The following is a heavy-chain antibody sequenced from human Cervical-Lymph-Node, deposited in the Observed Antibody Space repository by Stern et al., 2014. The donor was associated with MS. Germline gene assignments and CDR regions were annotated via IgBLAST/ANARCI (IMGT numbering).Heavy chain of an antibody. Sequence: DQLVESGAEVKKPGASVEISCKTSGYTFTSYAIHWVSQAPGQRLEWMGGIDTGNGLTEFSQQFLCRLTFTRETPASTVHMDLSSLRSEDTAVYYCTRVYWSPYGMDVWGQGTTVTVSS. D-gene: IGHD2-8*02. J-gene: IGHJ6*02. V-gene: IGHV1-3*04. CDR2: IDTGNGLT. CDR1: GYTFTSYA. CDR3: TRVYWSPYGMDV.